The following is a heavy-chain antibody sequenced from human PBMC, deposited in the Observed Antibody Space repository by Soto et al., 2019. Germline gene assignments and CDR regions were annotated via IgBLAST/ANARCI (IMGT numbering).Heavy chain of an antibody. CDR2: IIPILGIA. V-gene: IGHV1-69*02. CDR1: GGTFSSCT. J-gene: IGHJ5*02. CDR3: ARLGGSSASFDP. Sequence: QVQLVQSGAEVKKPGSSVKVSCKASGGTFSSCTISWVRQAPGQGLEWMGRIIPILGIANYAQKFQGRVTITADKSTSTAYMELSSLRSEDTAVYYCARLGGSSASFDPWGQGTLVTVSS. D-gene: IGHD1-26*01.